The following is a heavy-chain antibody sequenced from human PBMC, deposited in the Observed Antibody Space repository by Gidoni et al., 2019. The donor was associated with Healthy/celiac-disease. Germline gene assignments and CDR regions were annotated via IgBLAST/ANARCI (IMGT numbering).Heavy chain of an antibody. CDR2: ISYDGSNK. CDR1: GFTFRSYG. D-gene: IGHD6-6*01. V-gene: IGHV3-30*18. J-gene: IGHJ4*02. Sequence: QVQLVESGGGVVQPGRSLRLSCAASGFTFRSYGMHWVAVISYDGSNKYYEDSVKGRFTISRDNSKNTLYLQMNSLRAEDTAVYYCAKGWSIAALLDYWGQGTLVTVSS. CDR3: AKGWSIAALLDY.